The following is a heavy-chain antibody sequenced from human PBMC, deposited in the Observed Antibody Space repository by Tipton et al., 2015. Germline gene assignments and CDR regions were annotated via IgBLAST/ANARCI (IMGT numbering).Heavy chain of an antibody. Sequence: TLSLTCDVSGYSISSGYYWSWIRQPPGKGLEWIGYIYYSGSTNYNPSLKSRVTISVDTSKNQFSLKLSSVTAADTAVYYCARFDYGDYLTGFDPWGQGTLVTVSS. D-gene: IGHD4-17*01. CDR2: IYYSGST. CDR1: GYSISSGYY. V-gene: IGHV4-61*01. J-gene: IGHJ5*02. CDR3: ARFDYGDYLTGFDP.